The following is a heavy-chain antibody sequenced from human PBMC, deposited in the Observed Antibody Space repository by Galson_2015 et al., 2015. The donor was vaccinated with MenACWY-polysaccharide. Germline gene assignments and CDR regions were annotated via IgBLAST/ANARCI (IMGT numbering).Heavy chain of an antibody. CDR1: GFSFSNYA. CDR2: IRHDGGIT. J-gene: IGHJ4*02. D-gene: IGHD3-22*01. Sequence: SLRLSCAASGFSFSNYAMHWVRQAPGKGLEWVSVIRHDGGITVYVDSVKGRFIISRDNSKNTLYLQMNSLRREDTGVYYCARRYPNDGRVFALWGQGTLITVSS. V-gene: IGHV3-30-3*01. CDR3: ARRYPNDGRVFAL.